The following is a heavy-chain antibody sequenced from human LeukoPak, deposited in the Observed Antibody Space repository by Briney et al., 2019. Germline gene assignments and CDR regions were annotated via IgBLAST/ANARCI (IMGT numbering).Heavy chain of an antibody. V-gene: IGHV1-69*13. CDR3: ARVSPYGDYESYYFDY. J-gene: IGHJ4*02. Sequence: SVKVSCKASGGTFSSYAISWVRQAPGQGLEWMGGIIPILGTANYAQKFQGRVTITADESTSTAYMELSSLRSEDTAVYYCARVSPYGDYESYYFDYWGQGTLVTVSS. CDR1: GGTFSSYA. CDR2: IIPILGTA. D-gene: IGHD4-17*01.